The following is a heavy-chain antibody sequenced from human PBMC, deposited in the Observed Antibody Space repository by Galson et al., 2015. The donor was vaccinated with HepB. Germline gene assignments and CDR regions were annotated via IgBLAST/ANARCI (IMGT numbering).Heavy chain of an antibody. D-gene: IGHD3-9*01. Sequence: SETLSLTCAVYGGSFNAYYWNWIRQPPGKGLEWIGEINHGGSTNYNPSLKSRVTISVDTSKNQFSLNVSSVTAADTSVYFCARRGDILTGYYDYWGQGTLVTVSS. CDR2: INHGGST. J-gene: IGHJ4*02. CDR3: ARRGDILTGYYDY. V-gene: IGHV4-34*01. CDR1: GGSFNAYY.